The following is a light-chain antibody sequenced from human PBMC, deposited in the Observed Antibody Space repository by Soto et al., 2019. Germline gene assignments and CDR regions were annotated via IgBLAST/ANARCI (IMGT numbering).Light chain of an antibody. CDR1: QSVSSN. Sequence: EIVMTQAPATLSVSPGERATRSCMASQSVSSNLAWYQQKPGQAPRLLIYGASTRATGIPARFSGSGSGTEFTLTIISLPSEDFAVYYCQQYNNWPPWTFGKGTKVEIK. CDR2: GAS. V-gene: IGKV3-15*01. CDR3: QQYNNWPPWT. J-gene: IGKJ1*01.